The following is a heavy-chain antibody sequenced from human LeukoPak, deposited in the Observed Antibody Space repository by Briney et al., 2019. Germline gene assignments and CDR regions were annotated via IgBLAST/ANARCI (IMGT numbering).Heavy chain of an antibody. J-gene: IGHJ4*02. CDR1: GFTFSTYT. D-gene: IGHD2-21*01. V-gene: IGHV3-23*01. CDR2: ITSGGGST. Sequence: GGSLRLSCAASGFTFSTYTMSWVRQAPGKGLEWVSTITSGGGSTYYADSVKGRFTISRDNSKSTLHLQLNSLRAEDTAVYYCTKNLRSCVGASCLLHQDWGQGALVTVSS. CDR3: TKNLRSCVGASCLLHQD.